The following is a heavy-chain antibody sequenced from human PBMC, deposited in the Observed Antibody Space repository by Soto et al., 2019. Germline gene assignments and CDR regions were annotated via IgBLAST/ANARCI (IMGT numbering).Heavy chain of an antibody. CDR3: ARDLRSPRYYYDSSGVFVY. CDR1: GYMFTKSA. CDR2: ISGDSGNT. D-gene: IGHD3-22*01. V-gene: IGHV1-3*01. J-gene: IGHJ4*02. Sequence: ASVKVSCKASGYMFTKSAMHWVRQAPGQRLEWMGWISGDSGNTKYSPKLQDRVTITRDTSASTAYMELSSLRSEDTAVYYCARDLRSPRYYYDSSGVFVYWDQGTLVAVFS.